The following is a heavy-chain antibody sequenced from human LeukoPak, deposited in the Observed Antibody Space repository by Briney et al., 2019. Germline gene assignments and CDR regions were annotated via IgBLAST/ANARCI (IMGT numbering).Heavy chain of an antibody. J-gene: IGHJ6*03. CDR1: GFTFSSYA. V-gene: IGHV3-23*01. Sequence: GGSLRLSCAASGFTFSSYAMSWVRQAPGKGLEWVSSISGSGGTTYCADSVRGRFTISRDNSKNTLYLQMNSLRAEDTAVYYCTKSPGQGIVGSSPAYNYYMDVWGKGTTVTVSS. D-gene: IGHD1-26*01. CDR3: TKSPGQGIVGSSPAYNYYMDV. CDR2: ISGSGGTT.